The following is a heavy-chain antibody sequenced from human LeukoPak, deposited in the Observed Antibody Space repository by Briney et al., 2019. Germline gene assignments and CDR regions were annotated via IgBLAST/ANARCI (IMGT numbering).Heavy chain of an antibody. CDR2: IRSKANNYAS. D-gene: IGHD6-19*01. CDR1: AFTLSDFT. Sequence: GGSLRLSCAAPAFTLSDFTIHWVRQASGKGLEWVARIRSKANNYASEYGASVKGRFTISRDDAKNTAYLQMNSLKTEDTAIYYCSAGPSGWTEFFRHWGQGTLVTVSS. V-gene: IGHV3-73*01. CDR3: SAGPSGWTEFFRH. J-gene: IGHJ1*01.